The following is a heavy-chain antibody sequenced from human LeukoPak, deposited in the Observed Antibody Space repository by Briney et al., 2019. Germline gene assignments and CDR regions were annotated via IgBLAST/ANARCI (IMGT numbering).Heavy chain of an antibody. CDR1: GGSISSGDYY. CDR3: ARGVGSDYYYGPPDY. J-gene: IGHJ4*02. CDR2: IYYSGST. D-gene: IGHD3-22*01. Sequence: PSETLSLTCTVSGGSISSGDYYWSWIRQPPGKGLEWIGYIYYSGSTYYNPSLKSRVTISVDTSKNHFSLKLSSVTATDTAVYYCARGVGSDYYYGPPDYWGQGTLVTVSS. V-gene: IGHV4-30-4*01.